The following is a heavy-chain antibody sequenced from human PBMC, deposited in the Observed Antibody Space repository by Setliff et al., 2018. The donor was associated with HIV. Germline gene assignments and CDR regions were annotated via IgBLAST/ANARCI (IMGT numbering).Heavy chain of an antibody. CDR2: IPYDGSHE. J-gene: IGHJ4*02. CDR1: GFTFSNYA. Sequence: GGSLRLSCAASGFTFSNYAMHWVRQAPGKGLEWVAVIPYDGSHEYDVDSVKGRFTISRDNSKNTVYLQMNSLRAEDTAEYYCAKELAASGLGYFDSWGRGILVTVSS. D-gene: IGHD3-22*01. CDR3: AKELAASGLGYFDS. V-gene: IGHV3-30*04.